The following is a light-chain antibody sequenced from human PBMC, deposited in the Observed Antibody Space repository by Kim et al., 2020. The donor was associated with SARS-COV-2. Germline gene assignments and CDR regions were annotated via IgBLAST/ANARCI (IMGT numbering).Light chain of an antibody. CDR1: QSVSSSY. Sequence: DIVLTQSPGTLSLSPGERATLSCRASQSVSSSYLVWYQQKPGQPPRLLIYDASSGATGIPDRFSGSGSGTDFTLTISRLEPEDFAVYYCQQYGNSPWTFGQGTKVDIK. CDR2: DAS. J-gene: IGKJ1*01. V-gene: IGKV3-20*01. CDR3: QQYGNSPWT.